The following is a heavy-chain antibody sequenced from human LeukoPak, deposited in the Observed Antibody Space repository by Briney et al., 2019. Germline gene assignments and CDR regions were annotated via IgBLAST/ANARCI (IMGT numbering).Heavy chain of an antibody. Sequence: PSETLSLTCTVSGGSISSHYWSWIRQPPGKGLEWIGYIYYSGSTNYNPSLKSRVTISVDTSKNQFSLKLSSVTAADTAVYYCASFAPRTYYDSSGYPLSYAFDIWGQGTMVTVSS. CDR3: ASFAPRTYYDSSGYPLSYAFDI. J-gene: IGHJ3*02. D-gene: IGHD3-22*01. CDR1: GGSISSHY. V-gene: IGHV4-59*08. CDR2: IYYSGST.